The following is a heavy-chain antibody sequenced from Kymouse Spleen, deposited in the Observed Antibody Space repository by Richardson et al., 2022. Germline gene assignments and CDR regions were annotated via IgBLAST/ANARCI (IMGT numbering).Heavy chain of an antibody. Sequence: QVQLVESGGGVVQPGRSLRLSCAASGFTFSSYGMHWVRQAPGKGLEWVAVIWYDGSNKYYADSVKGRFTISRDNSKNTLYLQMNSLRAEDTAVYYCAREEQLGRDYYGMDVWGQGTTVTVSS. CDR3: AREEQLGRDYYGMDV. V-gene: IGHV3-33*01. J-gene: IGHJ6*02. CDR1: GFTFSSYG. D-gene: IGHD6-6*01. CDR2: IWYDGSNK.